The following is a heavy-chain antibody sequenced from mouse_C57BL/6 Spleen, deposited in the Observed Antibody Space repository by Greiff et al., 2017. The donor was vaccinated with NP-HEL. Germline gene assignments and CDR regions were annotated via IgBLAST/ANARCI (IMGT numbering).Heavy chain of an antibody. D-gene: IGHD3-3*01. CDR2: INPNNGGT. Sequence: VHVKQSGPELVKPGASVKMSCKASGYTFTDYNMHWVKQSHGKSLEWIGYINPNNGGTSYNQKFKGKATLTVNKSSSTAYMELRSLTSEDSAVYYCARGGDGADYWGQGTTLTVSS. CDR3: ARGGDGADY. J-gene: IGHJ2*01. V-gene: IGHV1-22*01. CDR1: GYTFTDYN.